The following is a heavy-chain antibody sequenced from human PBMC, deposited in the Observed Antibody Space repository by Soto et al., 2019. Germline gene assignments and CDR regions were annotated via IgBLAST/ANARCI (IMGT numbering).Heavy chain of an antibody. J-gene: IGHJ5*02. V-gene: IGHV2-5*02. CDR3: AQNTIVGVATTGWFDP. CDR1: GFSLSTSGVG. Sequence: QITLKESGPTLVKPTQTLTLTCTFSGFSLSTSGVGVGWIRQPPGKALEWLALIYWDDDKRYSPSLKSRLTITKDTSKNQVVLTMTNMDPVDTATYYCAQNTIVGVATTGWFDPWGQGTLVTVSS. CDR2: IYWDDDK. D-gene: IGHD3-3*01.